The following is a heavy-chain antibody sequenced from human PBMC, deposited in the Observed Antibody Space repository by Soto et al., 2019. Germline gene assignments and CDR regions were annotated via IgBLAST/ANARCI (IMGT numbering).Heavy chain of an antibody. CDR3: ARGSSRWDY. Sequence: SETLSLTCAISGGSISSSNWWSWVRQPPGKGLEWIGEIYHSGSTNYNPSLKSRVTISVDTSKNQFSLRLSSVTAADTAMYYCARGSSRWDYWGQGTLVTVSS. D-gene: IGHD6-13*01. CDR2: IYHSGST. J-gene: IGHJ4*02. CDR1: GGSISSSNW. V-gene: IGHV4-4*02.